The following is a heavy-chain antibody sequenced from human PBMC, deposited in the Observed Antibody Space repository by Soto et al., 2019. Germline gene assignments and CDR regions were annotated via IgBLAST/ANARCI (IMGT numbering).Heavy chain of an antibody. D-gene: IGHD3-22*01. Sequence: QMTLKESGPPLVKPTQTLTLTCTLSGFSVTTRGVGVGWIRQPPGKALEWLALIYWDDNKRYSPSLKSRLTITTDTSKNHVVLTMTNMDPVDTTTYYGARRPLTFHYDTSAYLNWFDPWGQGVLVTVSS. V-gene: IGHV2-5*02. J-gene: IGHJ5*02. CDR3: ARRPLTFHYDTSAYLNWFDP. CDR2: IYWDDNK. CDR1: GFSVTTRGVG.